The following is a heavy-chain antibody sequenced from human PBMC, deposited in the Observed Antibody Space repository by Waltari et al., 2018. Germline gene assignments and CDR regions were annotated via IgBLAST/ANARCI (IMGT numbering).Heavy chain of an antibody. V-gene: IGHV3-21*01. Sequence: EAQLVESGGGLVTPAGSRRRAGEASGSTLSPHPMHRVRQAPGKGLEWVSSMSGSSNYIYYGESVRGRFTISRDNAKESVYLHLNSLRGDETAVYYCARDQDSGFLSAFGWLDPWGQGTLVTVSS. J-gene: IGHJ5*02. CDR3: ARDQDSGFLSAFGWLDP. CDR2: MSGSSNYI. CDR1: GSTLSPHP. D-gene: IGHD3-3*01.